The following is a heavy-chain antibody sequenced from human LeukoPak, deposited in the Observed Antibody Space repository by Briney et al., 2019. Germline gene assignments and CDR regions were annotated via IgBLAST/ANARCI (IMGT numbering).Heavy chain of an antibody. CDR3: ARDAYSSSWYHPWDY. CDR2: IYHSGST. CDR1: GGSISSSNW. V-gene: IGHV4-4*02. Sequence: RPSETLSLTCAVSGGSISSSNWWRWVRQPPGKGLEWIGEIYHSGSTNYNPSLKSRVTISVDKFKNQFSLKLSSVTAADTAVYYCARDAYSSSWYHPWDYWGQGTLVTVSS. J-gene: IGHJ4*02. D-gene: IGHD6-13*01.